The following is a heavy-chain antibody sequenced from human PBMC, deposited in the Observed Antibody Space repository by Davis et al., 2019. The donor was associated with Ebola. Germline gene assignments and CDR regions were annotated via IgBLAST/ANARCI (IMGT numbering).Heavy chain of an antibody. CDR1: GFTFSTYA. CDR3: ARDREPYSSFDAFDI. D-gene: IGHD6-6*01. V-gene: IGHV3-23*01. CDR2: ISHNGNST. Sequence: PGESLTLSCAASGFTFSTYAMSWVRQVPGKGLEWVSAISHNGNSTYYSDSVKGRFSISRDNSKNILSLQMNSLRAEDRAVYYCARDREPYSSFDAFDIWGRGTMVTVSS. J-gene: IGHJ3*02.